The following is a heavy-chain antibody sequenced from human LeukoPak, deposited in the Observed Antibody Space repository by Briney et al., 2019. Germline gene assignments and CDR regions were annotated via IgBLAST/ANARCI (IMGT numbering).Heavy chain of an antibody. D-gene: IGHD3-10*01. CDR3: AKGVRWFGDLRDAFDI. Sequence: GASVKVSCKASGYTFTSYDINWVRQATGQGLEWMGWMNPNSGNTGYAQKFQGKVTMTRNTSISTAYMELSSLRAEDTAVYYCAKGVRWFGDLRDAFDIWGQGTMVTVSS. J-gene: IGHJ3*02. CDR1: GYTFTSYD. V-gene: IGHV1-8*01. CDR2: MNPNSGNT.